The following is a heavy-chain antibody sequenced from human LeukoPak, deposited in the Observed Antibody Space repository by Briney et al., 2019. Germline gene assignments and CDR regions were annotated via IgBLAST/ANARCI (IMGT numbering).Heavy chain of an antibody. CDR3: ARDTAWFGELLSWFDP. J-gene: IGHJ5*02. V-gene: IGHV1-18*04. D-gene: IGHD3-10*01. CDR1: GYTFTSYG. CDR2: ISAYNGNT. Sequence: GASVKVSCKASGYTFTSYGISWVRQAPGQGLEWMGWISAYNGNTNYAQKLQGRVTMTTDTSTSTAYMELRSLRSDDTAVYYCARDTAWFGELLSWFDPWGQGTLVTVSS.